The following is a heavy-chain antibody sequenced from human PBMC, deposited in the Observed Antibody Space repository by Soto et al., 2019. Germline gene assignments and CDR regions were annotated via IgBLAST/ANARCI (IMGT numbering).Heavy chain of an antibody. D-gene: IGHD6-13*01. V-gene: IGHV4-39*01. CDR1: GGSISSSSYY. J-gene: IGHJ4*02. CDR2: IYYSGRT. CDR3: ARRSSRPFDY. Sequence: QLQLQESGPGLVKPSETLSLTCTVSGGSISSSSYYWGWIRQPPGKGLEWIGSIYYSGRTYYNPSLKSRVTLAVDTSKNQCPLKLSSVNAADTAVYYCARRSSRPFDYWGQGPLVTVSS.